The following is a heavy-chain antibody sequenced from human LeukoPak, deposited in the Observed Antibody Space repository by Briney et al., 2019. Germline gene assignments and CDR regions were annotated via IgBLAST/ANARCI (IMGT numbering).Heavy chain of an antibody. CDR1: GFTFSSYG. CDR3: AKGKYDLWSGYYPFDY. V-gene: IGHV3-30*18. CDR2: ISYDGSNK. D-gene: IGHD3-3*01. Sequence: PGGSLRLSCAASGFTFSSYGMHWVRQAPGKGLEWVAVISYDGSNKYYADSVKGRFTISRDNSKNTLYLQMNSLRAEDTAVYYCAKGKYDLWSGYYPFDYWGEGTLVTASS. J-gene: IGHJ4*02.